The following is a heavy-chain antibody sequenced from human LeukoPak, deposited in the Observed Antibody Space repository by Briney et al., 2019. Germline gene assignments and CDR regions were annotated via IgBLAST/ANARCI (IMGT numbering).Heavy chain of an antibody. V-gene: IGHV1-69*13. CDR2: IIPIFGTA. CDR1: GGTFSSYA. Sequence: GASVKVSCKASGGTFSSYAISWVRQAPGQGLEWMGGIIPIFGTANYAQKFQGRVTITADESTSTAYMELSSLRSEDTAVYYCARDRADFNYYDSSGPFDYWGQGTLVTVPS. J-gene: IGHJ4*02. CDR3: ARDRADFNYYDSSGPFDY. D-gene: IGHD3-22*01.